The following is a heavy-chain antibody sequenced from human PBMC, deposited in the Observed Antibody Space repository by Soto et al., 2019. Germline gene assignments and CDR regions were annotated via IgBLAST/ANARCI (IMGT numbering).Heavy chain of an antibody. D-gene: IGHD4-17*01. CDR3: ASAMTTVTPYYFDY. CDR1: GGSISSGGYY. V-gene: IGHV4-31*03. CDR2: IYYSGST. J-gene: IGHJ4*02. Sequence: QVQLQESGPGLVKPSQTLSLMCTVSGGSISSGGYYWSWIRQLPGKGLEWIGNIYYSGSTYYNPSLKGRVTISAVTSKTQFSLKLSSVTAADTAVYYCASAMTTVTPYYFDYWGQGTLVTVSS.